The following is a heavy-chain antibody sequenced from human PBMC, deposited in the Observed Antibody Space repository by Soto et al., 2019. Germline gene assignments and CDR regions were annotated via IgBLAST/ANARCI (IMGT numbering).Heavy chain of an antibody. J-gene: IGHJ3*01. CDR1: KFTFSNYA. CDR3: TRDPNGDYVGAFDF. CDR2: IWGSGGDGGN. V-gene: IGHV3-23*01. D-gene: IGHD4-17*01. Sequence: EVQVLESGGGSVQPGGSLTLSCATSKFTFSNYAMTWVRQAPGEGLEWVSSIWGSGGDGGNSYADSVKGRFTFSRDNSRNTLYLRMNILRVEDTAVYYCTRDPNGDYVGAFDFWGQGMLITVSS.